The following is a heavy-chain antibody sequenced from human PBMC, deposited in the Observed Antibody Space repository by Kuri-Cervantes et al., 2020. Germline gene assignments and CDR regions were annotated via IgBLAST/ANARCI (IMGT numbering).Heavy chain of an antibody. D-gene: IGHD2-15*01. CDR3: ARGGVVAP. V-gene: IGHV3-21*04. CDR2: ISSSSSYI. Sequence: GESLKISCAASGFTFSSYSMNWVRQAPGKGLEWVSSISSSSSYIYYADSVKGRFTISRDNAKNSLYLQMNSLRAEDTAVYYCARGGVVAPWGQGTLVTVSS. J-gene: IGHJ5*02. CDR1: GFTFSSYS.